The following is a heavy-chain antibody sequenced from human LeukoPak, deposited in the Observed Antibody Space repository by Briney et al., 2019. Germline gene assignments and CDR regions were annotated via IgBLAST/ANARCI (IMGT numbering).Heavy chain of an antibody. CDR3: AKVQIAAAGFKFDY. CDR1: GFTFSTYA. CDR2: ISGSGGST. J-gene: IGHJ4*02. Sequence: GGSLRLSCAASGFTFSTYAMNWVRQAPGKGLEWVSAISGSGGSTYYADSVKGRFTISRDNSKNTLYLQMNSLRAEDTAVYYCAKVQIAAAGFKFDYWGQGTLVTVSS. V-gene: IGHV3-23*01. D-gene: IGHD6-13*01.